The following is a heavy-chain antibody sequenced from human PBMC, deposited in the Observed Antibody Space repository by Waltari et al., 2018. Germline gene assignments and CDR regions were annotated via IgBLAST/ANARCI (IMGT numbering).Heavy chain of an antibody. CDR2: IYSGGST. J-gene: IGHJ5*02. Sequence: EVQLLESGGGLVQPGGSLRLSRAASGFSVSGVYMTRVRQAPGKGLQWVSIIYSGGSTYYADSVKGRFTISRDNSKNTVYLQMNSLRVDDTAVYYCARPVGNETWGQGTLVTVSS. CDR1: GFSVSGVY. CDR3: ARPVGNET. D-gene: IGHD1-26*01. V-gene: IGHV3-53*01.